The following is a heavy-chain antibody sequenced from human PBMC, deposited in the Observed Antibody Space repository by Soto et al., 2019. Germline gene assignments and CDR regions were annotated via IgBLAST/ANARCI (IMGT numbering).Heavy chain of an antibody. V-gene: IGHV3-48*01. CDR3: TRDPQALDY. CDR1: GFTFHKYS. CDR2: ICLTNTI. Sequence: EVQLVESGGGLVQPGGSLRLSCAASGFTFHKYSMNWVDQAPGKGLEWVSYICLTNTIHYAEFVEGRCTTSRDNAKNPPYLQMSRLRAGDTAVYFCTRDPQALDYWGQGTRVTVSS. J-gene: IGHJ4*02.